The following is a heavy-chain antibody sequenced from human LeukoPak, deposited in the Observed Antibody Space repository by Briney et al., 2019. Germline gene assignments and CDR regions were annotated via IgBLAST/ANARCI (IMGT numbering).Heavy chain of an antibody. Sequence: SETLSLTCTVSGASISDYYWSWIRQPPGKGLEWIAYIDYRGSTNYNSSLKSRVTISIDMSKNQLSLKLSAVTAADTAVYYCARQAYNVYYLFDFWGQGTQVTVSS. J-gene: IGHJ4*02. V-gene: IGHV4-59*01. CDR3: ARQAYNVYYLFDF. CDR2: IDYRGST. CDR1: GASISDYY. D-gene: IGHD3-10*01.